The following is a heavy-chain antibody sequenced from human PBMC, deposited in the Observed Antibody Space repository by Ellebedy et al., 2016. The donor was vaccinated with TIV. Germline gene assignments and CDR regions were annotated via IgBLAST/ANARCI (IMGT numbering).Heavy chain of an antibody. CDR1: GYTFTNSW. J-gene: IGHJ4*02. Sequence: PGGSLRLSCKGPGYTFTNSWIGWVRQMPGKGLDWMGNIYPGDSNIRYSPSFQGQVTISADKSISTAYLQLNSLKASDTAMYYCARYRSIAAGEYDSWGQGTLVTVSS. CDR3: ARYRSIAAGEYDS. CDR2: IYPGDSNI. D-gene: IGHD6-13*01. V-gene: IGHV5-51*01.